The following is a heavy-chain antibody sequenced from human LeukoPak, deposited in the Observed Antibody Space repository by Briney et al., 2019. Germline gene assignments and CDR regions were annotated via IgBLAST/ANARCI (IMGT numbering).Heavy chain of an antibody. CDR1: GFTFSNAW. CDR2: ISNDGSKK. CDR3: ARDWGRGDSKYLDF. Sequence: GGSLRLSCAASGFTFSNAWMSWVRQAPGKGLECVALISNDGSKKYYAGSAKGRFTISRDNSRNTVFLEMNSLRGDDTAVYFCARDWGRGDSKYLDFWGQGILVTVSS. V-gene: IGHV3-30*03. J-gene: IGHJ4*02. D-gene: IGHD4-17*01.